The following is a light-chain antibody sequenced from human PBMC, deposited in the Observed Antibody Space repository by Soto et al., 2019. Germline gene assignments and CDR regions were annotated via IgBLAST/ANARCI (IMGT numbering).Light chain of an antibody. CDR3: QQYGRSSFT. Sequence: EIVLTQSPGTLSLSPGERATLSCRASQSVSSSYLGWYQQQPGQAPRLLIYGASRRATGIPDRFSGSGSGTDITLTISRLEPEDCAVYYCQQYGRSSFTFGPGTKVDIK. V-gene: IGKV3-20*01. J-gene: IGKJ3*01. CDR1: QSVSSSY. CDR2: GAS.